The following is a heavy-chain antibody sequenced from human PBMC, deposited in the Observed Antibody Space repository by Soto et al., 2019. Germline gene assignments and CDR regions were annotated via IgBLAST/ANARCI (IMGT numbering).Heavy chain of an antibody. CDR1: GFTFSDYY. Sequence: PGGSLRLSCAASGFTFSDYYMSWIRQAPGKGLEWVSYITGSGYTIYYADSVKGRFTISRDNAKKSLYLQMNSLRAEDTAVYYCAGDYYHTRGPGDFQHWGQGTLGTAPQ. D-gene: IGHD3-22*01. CDR2: ITGSGYTI. J-gene: IGHJ1*01. V-gene: IGHV3-11*01. CDR3: AGDYYHTRGPGDFQH.